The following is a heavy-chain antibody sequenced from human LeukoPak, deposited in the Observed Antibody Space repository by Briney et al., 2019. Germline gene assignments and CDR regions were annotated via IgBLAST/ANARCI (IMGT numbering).Heavy chain of an antibody. D-gene: IGHD3-10*01. Sequence: GASVKVSCKASGYTFTGYYMHWVRQAPGQGLEWMGIINPSGGSTSYAQKFQGRVTMTRDMSTSTVYMELSSLRSEDTAVYYCARGRESGNWFDPWGQGTLVTVSS. V-gene: IGHV1-46*01. CDR3: ARGRESGNWFDP. CDR1: GYTFTGYY. J-gene: IGHJ5*02. CDR2: INPSGGST.